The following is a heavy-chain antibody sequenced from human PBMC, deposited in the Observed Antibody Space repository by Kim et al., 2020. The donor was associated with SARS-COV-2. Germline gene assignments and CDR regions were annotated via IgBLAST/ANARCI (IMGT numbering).Heavy chain of an antibody. CDR3: ARPQRHSSSWYYFDY. D-gene: IGHD6-13*01. CDR2: IYYSGST. CDR1: GGSISSSSYY. V-gene: IGHV4-39*01. Sequence: SETLSLTCTVSGGSISSSSYYWGWIRQPPGKGLEWIGSIYYSGSTYYNPSLKSRVTISVDTSKNQFSLKLSSVTAADTAVYYCARPQRHSSSWYYFDYWGQGTLVTVSS. J-gene: IGHJ4*02.